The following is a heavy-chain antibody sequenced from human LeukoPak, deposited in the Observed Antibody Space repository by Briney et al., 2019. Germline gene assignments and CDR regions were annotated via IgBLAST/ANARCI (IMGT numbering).Heavy chain of an antibody. V-gene: IGHV4-4*07. Sequence: SETLSLTCTVSGSSISGYYWSWIRQPAGKGLEWIGRINTSGDSNYNPSLKSRVTMSVDTSKNQFSLKVSSVTAADTAVYYCARGHGDHDYWGQGTLVTVSS. J-gene: IGHJ4*02. D-gene: IGHD4-17*01. CDR2: INTSGDS. CDR1: GSSISGYY. CDR3: ARGHGDHDY.